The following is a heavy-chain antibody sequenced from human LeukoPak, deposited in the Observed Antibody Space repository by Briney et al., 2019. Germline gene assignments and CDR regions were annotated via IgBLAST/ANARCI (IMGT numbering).Heavy chain of an antibody. J-gene: IGHJ4*02. CDR2: IRYDGSNK. Sequence: PGGSLRLSCAASGFTFSSYGMHWVRQAPGKGLEWVAFIRYDGSNKYYADSVKGRFTISRDNSKNTLYLQMNSLRAEDTAVYYCARSSGEYLELRGFDYWGQGTLVTVSS. CDR1: GFTFSSYG. D-gene: IGHD1-7*01. CDR3: ARSSGEYLELRGFDY. V-gene: IGHV3-30*02.